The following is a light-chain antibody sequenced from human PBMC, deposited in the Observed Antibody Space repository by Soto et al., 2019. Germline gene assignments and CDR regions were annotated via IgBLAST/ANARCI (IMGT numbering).Light chain of an antibody. Sequence: EIVLTQSPGTLSLSPGERATLSCRASQSLSSDYLAWYQQKPGQAPRLLIYGASGRATGIPDRFSGSGSGTDFTLTINRLEPEDFAVYYCQQYGSSSSWTFGQGT. V-gene: IGKV3-20*01. J-gene: IGKJ1*01. CDR2: GAS. CDR3: QQYGSSSSWT. CDR1: QSLSSDY.